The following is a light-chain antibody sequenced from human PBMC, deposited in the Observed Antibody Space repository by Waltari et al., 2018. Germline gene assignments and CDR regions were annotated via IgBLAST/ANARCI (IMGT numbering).Light chain of an antibody. CDR3: CSYAGNYLRV. J-gene: IGLJ2*01. Sequence: QSALTQPRSVSGSPGQSVTISCPGTSSYVGYYNYVSWYQQQPGKAPKVIIYDVNERPSGVPDRFSGSKSGNTASLTISGLQAEDEADYYCCSYAGNYLRVFGGGTKLTVL. CDR2: DVN. V-gene: IGLV2-11*01. CDR1: SSYVGYYNY.